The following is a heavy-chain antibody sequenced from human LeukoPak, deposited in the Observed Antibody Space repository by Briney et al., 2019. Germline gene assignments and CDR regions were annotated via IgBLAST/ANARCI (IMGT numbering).Heavy chain of an antibody. CDR3: AKLSGSSAWYHSFDY. V-gene: IGHV3-30*02. D-gene: IGHD6-19*01. CDR2: IRYDGSNK. CDR1: GFTFSSYG. J-gene: IGHJ4*02. Sequence: PGGSLRLSCAASGFTFSSYGMHWVRQAPGKGLEWVAFIRYDGSNKYYADSVKGRFTISRDNSKNTLYLQMNSLRAEDTAIYYCAKLSGSSAWYHSFDYWGQGTLVTVSS.